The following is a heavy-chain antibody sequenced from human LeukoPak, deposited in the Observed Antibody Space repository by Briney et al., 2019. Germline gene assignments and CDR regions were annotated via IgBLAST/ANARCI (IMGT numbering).Heavy chain of an antibody. D-gene: IGHD3-22*01. CDR2: IWYDGSNK. V-gene: IGHV3-33*06. Sequence: GGSLRLSCAASGFTFSSYGMPWVRQAPGKGLEWVAVIWYDGSNKYYADSVKGRFTVSRDNSKNTLYLQMNSLRAEDTAVYYCANLLTYTYYYDSSGYYWGQGTLVTVSS. CDR1: GFTFSSYG. J-gene: IGHJ4*02. CDR3: ANLLTYTYYYDSSGYY.